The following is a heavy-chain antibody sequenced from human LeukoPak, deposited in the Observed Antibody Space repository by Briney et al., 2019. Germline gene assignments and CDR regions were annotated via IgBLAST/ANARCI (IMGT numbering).Heavy chain of an antibody. D-gene: IGHD1-26*01. Sequence: PGGSLRLSCAGSGFTFSRYGMHWVRQAPGKGLGWVALIRYDGNDHWYGDSAKGRFTISRDNSKDTVYLQMDSLRDEDTAVYYCARWGIVGHDAFDLWGQGTMVTVSS. J-gene: IGHJ3*01. CDR3: ARWGIVGHDAFDL. CDR2: IRYDGNDH. V-gene: IGHV3-33*01. CDR1: GFTFSRYG.